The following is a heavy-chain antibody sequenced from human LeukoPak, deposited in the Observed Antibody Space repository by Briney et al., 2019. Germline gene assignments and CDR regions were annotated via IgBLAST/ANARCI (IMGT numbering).Heavy chain of an antibody. CDR1: GFTFSSYW. Sequence: GGSLRLSCAASGFTFSSYWMSWVRQAPGKGLEWVANINQDGTEKYYVDSVKGRFTISRDYAKNSLYLQMNSLRVEDTAVYYCAKVAKYYYGPVTYCFFEQWGQGTPVTASS. D-gene: IGHD3-10*01. J-gene: IGHJ4*03. CDR2: INQDGTEK. CDR3: AKVAKYYYGPVTYCFFEQ. V-gene: IGHV3-7*01.